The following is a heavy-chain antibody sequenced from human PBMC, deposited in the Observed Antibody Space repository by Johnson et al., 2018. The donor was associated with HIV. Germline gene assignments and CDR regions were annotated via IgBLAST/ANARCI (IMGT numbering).Heavy chain of an antibody. Sequence: QVLLVESGGGVVQPGGSLRLSCAASGFTFSSYGMHWVRQAPGKGLEWVAFIRYDGSNKYYADSVKGRFTISRDNAKNSLYLQMNSLRAEDTALYYCAREPMDCGGDCWGVFDLWGQGTMVTVSS. D-gene: IGHD2-21*02. CDR3: AREPMDCGGDCWGVFDL. V-gene: IGHV3-30*02. J-gene: IGHJ3*01. CDR2: IRYDGSNK. CDR1: GFTFSSYG.